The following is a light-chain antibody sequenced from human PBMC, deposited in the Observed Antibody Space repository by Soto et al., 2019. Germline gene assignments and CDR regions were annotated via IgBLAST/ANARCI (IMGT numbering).Light chain of an antibody. Sequence: DIVMTQSPDSLAVSLGERATINCKSSRSLLHNSNDKNYLAWYQQKPGQPPKLLFYWASTRQSGVPERFSGSGSERDFTLTVTSLRAEDVAVYYCQQYIGIPLTFGGGTQVEIK. CDR3: QQYIGIPLT. CDR1: RSLLHNSNDKNY. CDR2: WAS. J-gene: IGKJ4*01. V-gene: IGKV4-1*01.